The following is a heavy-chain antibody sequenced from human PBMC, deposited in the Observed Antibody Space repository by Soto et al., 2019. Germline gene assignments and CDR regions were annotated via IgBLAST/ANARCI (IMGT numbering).Heavy chain of an antibody. J-gene: IGHJ6*02. CDR3: ARDLRVVGYDILTGYYTPDA. CDR1: GFTFSSYS. V-gene: IGHV3-48*02. Sequence: GGSLRLSCAASGFTFSSYSMNWVRQAPGKGLEWVSYISSSSSTIYYADSVKGRFTISRDNAKNSLYLQMNSLRDEDTAVYYCARDLRVVGYDILTGYYTPDAWGQGTTVTVSS. CDR2: ISSSSSTI. D-gene: IGHD3-9*01.